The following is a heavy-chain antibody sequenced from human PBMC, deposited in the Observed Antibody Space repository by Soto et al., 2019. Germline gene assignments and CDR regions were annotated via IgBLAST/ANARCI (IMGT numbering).Heavy chain of an antibody. Sequence: ASVKVSCKVSGYTLTELSMHWVRQAPGKGLEWMGGFDPEDGETIYAQKFQGRVTMTEDTSTDTAYMELSSLRSEDTAVYYCATAVTMVRGAASSFDYWGQGTLVTVSS. J-gene: IGHJ4*02. CDR2: FDPEDGET. CDR3: ATAVTMVRGAASSFDY. V-gene: IGHV1-24*01. CDR1: GYTLTELS. D-gene: IGHD3-10*01.